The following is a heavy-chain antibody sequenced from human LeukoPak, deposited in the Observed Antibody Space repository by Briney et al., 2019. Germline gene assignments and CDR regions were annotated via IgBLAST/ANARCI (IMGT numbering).Heavy chain of an antibody. CDR2: ISGSGGST. D-gene: IGHD3-22*01. CDR1: GFTFSSYA. V-gene: IGHV3-23*01. Sequence: PGGSLRLSCAASGFTFSSYAMSWVRQAPGKGLEWVSAISGSGGSTYYADSVKGRFTISRDNSKNTLYLQMNSLRAEDTAVYYCAKDRFSSRDDSSGYEYFQHWGQGTLVTVSS. J-gene: IGHJ1*01. CDR3: AKDRFSSRDDSSGYEYFQH.